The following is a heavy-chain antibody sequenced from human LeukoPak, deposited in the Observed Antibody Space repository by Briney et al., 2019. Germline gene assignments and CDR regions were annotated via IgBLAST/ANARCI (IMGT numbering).Heavy chain of an antibody. D-gene: IGHD3-3*01. V-gene: IGHV3-74*01. J-gene: IGHJ4*02. CDR2: INSDGSST. Sequence: PGGSLRLSCAASGFTFSSYWMHWVRQDPGKGLVWVSRINSDGSSTSYADSVKGRFTISRDNAKNTLYLQINSLRAEDTAVYYCARGRYDFWSGYEGPPDYWGQGTLVTVSS. CDR1: GFTFSSYW. CDR3: ARGRYDFWSGYEGPPDY.